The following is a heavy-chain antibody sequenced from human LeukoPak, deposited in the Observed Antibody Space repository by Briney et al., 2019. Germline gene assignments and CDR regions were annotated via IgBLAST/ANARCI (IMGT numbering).Heavy chain of an antibody. CDR3: AKGKKRWLHYYFDY. D-gene: IGHD5-24*01. Sequence: GRSLRLSCAASGFTFSSYAMHWARQAPGKGLEWVAVISYDGSNKYYADSVKGRFTISRDNSKNTLYLQMNSLRAEDTAVYYCAKGKKRWLHYYFDYWGQGTLVTVSS. J-gene: IGHJ4*02. CDR2: ISYDGSNK. CDR1: GFTFSSYA. V-gene: IGHV3-30*04.